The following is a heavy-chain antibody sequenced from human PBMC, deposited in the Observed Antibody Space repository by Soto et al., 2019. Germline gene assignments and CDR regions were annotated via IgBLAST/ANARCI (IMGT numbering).Heavy chain of an antibody. V-gene: IGHV1-3*01. CDR3: ARMYYYDSSGYYFPLYFDY. D-gene: IGHD3-22*01. CDR2: INAGNGNT. Sequence: ASVKVSCKASGYTFTSYAMHWVRQAPGQRLEWMGWINAGNGNTKYSQKFQGRVTITRDTSASTAYMELSSLRSEDTAVYYCARMYYYDSSGYYFPLYFDYCGQGTLVTVSS. CDR1: GYTFTSYA. J-gene: IGHJ4*02.